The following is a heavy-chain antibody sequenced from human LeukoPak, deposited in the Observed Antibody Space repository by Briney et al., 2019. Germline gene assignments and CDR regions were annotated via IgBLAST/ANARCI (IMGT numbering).Heavy chain of an antibody. D-gene: IGHD6-13*01. V-gene: IGHV4-39*07. CDR1: SGSIRNSNYY. CDR2: VFYDGSS. J-gene: IGHJ5*02. CDR3: ARDRDDDPNSSWYRSGLNWFDP. Sequence: SETLSLTCTVSSGSIRNSNYYWGWIRQPPGKGLEWIGSVFYDGSSDYSPSLKSRVTISVDTSKNKFSLKLSSVTAADTAVYYCARDRDDDPNSSWYRSGLNWFDPWGQGTLVTVSS.